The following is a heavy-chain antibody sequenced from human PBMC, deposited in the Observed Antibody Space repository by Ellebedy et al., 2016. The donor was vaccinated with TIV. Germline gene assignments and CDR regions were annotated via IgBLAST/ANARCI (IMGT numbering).Heavy chain of an antibody. D-gene: IGHD1-20*01. J-gene: IGHJ4*02. CDR1: GFTFSTYS. Sequence: PGGSLRLSCVASGFTFSTYSMNWVRHAPGKGLEWISYISNGHISYADSVKGRFTIPRDTAKNSLFLLMNNLRDEDTAVYYCARDYNWAFDYWGQGARVTVSS. CDR3: ARDYNWAFDY. V-gene: IGHV3-48*02. CDR2: ISNGHI.